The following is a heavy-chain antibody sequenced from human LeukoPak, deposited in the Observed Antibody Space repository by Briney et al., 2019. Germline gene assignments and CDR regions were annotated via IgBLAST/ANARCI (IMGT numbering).Heavy chain of an antibody. Sequence: GGSLRLSCAASGFTFSSYGMHWVRQAPGKGLEWVVFIRYDGSNKYYADSVKGRFTISRDNSKNTLYLQMNSLRAEDTAVYYCAKDPPLGYDFWSGYSTASGFDYWGQGTLVTVSS. J-gene: IGHJ4*02. CDR1: GFTFSSYG. V-gene: IGHV3-30*02. CDR2: IRYDGSNK. CDR3: AKDPPLGYDFWSGYSTASGFDY. D-gene: IGHD3-3*01.